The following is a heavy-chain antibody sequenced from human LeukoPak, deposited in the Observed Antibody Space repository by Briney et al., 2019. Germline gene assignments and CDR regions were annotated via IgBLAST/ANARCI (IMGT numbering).Heavy chain of an antibody. D-gene: IGHD5-24*01. V-gene: IGHV4-61*02. CDR1: GGSISIGGYY. CDR2: IFSDGTS. J-gene: IGHJ3*01. Sequence: PSETLSLTCTVSGGSISIGGYYWSWIRQPAGKGLEWIGRIFSDGTSNCSPSLNSRVTISIDTSKNQFSLNLSSVTAADTAVYYCARVIRRDPYNYDGFDVWGQGTMVTVSS. CDR3: ARVIRRDPYNYDGFDV.